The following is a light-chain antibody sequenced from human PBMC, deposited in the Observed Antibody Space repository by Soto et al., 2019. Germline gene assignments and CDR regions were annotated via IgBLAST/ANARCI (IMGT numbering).Light chain of an antibody. CDR1: QSVKNNY. J-gene: IGKJ4*01. Sequence: EIVLTQSPDTLSSSPGERATLSCRASQSVKNNYLAWYQQRPGQAPRFLIYDTSSRATGIPDRFSGSGSGTDFTLTISRLVPEDFPVYYCQQYGSTPLTFGGGTKVDIK. CDR3: QQYGSTPLT. CDR2: DTS. V-gene: IGKV3-20*01.